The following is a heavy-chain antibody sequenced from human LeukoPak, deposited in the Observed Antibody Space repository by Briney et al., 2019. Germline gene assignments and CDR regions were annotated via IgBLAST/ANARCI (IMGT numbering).Heavy chain of an antibody. CDR3: NTEPQYDILTGDNYDMDV. Sequence: GGSLRLSCAGSGFTFRNPWMSWVRQAPGKGLEWVGRIKSKTDGGTTDYAAPVKGRFAISRDDSKSTLYLQMNSLRTEDTAVYYCNTEPQYDILTGDNYDMDVWGQGTTVTVSS. J-gene: IGHJ6*02. V-gene: IGHV3-15*01. D-gene: IGHD3-9*01. CDR1: GFTFRNPW. CDR2: IKSKTDGGTT.